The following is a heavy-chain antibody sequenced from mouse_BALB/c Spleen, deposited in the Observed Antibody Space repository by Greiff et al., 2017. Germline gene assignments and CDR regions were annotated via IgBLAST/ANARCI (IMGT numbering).Heavy chain of an antibody. D-gene: IGHD2-14*01. J-gene: IGHJ4*01. Sequence: EVKLVESGGDLVKPGGSLKLSCAASGFTFSSYGMSWVRQTPDKRLEWVATISSGGSYTYYPDSVKGRFTISRDNAKNTLYLQMSSLKSEDTAMYYCASDYYRYGAMDYWGQGTSVTVSS. CDR2: ISSGGSYT. CDR3: ASDYYRYGAMDY. V-gene: IGHV5-6*01. CDR1: GFTFSSYG.